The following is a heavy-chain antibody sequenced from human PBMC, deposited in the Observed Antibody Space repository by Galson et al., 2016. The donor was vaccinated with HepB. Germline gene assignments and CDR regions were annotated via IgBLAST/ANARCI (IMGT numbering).Heavy chain of an antibody. Sequence: SLRLSCAASGFTFDDYAMHWVRQAPGKGLEWVSSINIGGDSTYYADFVKGRFTISRDNSKNTVYLQMNSLRAEDTALYYCAKDSPYSSGWSTYWGQGTLVTVSS. CDR3: AKDSPYSSGWSTY. J-gene: IGHJ4*02. V-gene: IGHV3-23*01. CDR2: INIGGDST. CDR1: GFTFDDYA. D-gene: IGHD6-19*01.